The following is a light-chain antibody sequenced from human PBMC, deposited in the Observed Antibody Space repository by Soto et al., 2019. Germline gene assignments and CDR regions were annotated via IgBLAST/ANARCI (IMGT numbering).Light chain of an antibody. V-gene: IGKV3-15*01. CDR3: QQYNNWPPWT. CDR1: QNIRSN. Sequence: EIVMTQSPATLSVSPGERATLSCRASQNIRSNLAWYQQIPGQAPRLLIHGASTRATGIPARFSGSGSGTEFTLTISGLPSEDYAVYYCQQYNNWPPWTFGQGTKVES. J-gene: IGKJ1*01. CDR2: GAS.